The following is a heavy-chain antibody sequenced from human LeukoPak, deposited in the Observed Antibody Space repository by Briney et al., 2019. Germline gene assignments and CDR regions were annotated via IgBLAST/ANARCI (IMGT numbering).Heavy chain of an antibody. CDR2: INHSGST. J-gene: IGHJ5*02. V-gene: IGHV4-34*01. D-gene: IGHD2-15*01. Sequence: PSETLSLTCAVYGGSFSNYYWSWIRQPPGKGLEWIGEINHSGSTNYNPSLKGRVTISVDTSKNQFSLKLSSVTAADTAVYYCAAEVVAANNWFDPWGQGTLVTVSS. CDR3: AAEVVAANNWFDP. CDR1: GGSFSNYY.